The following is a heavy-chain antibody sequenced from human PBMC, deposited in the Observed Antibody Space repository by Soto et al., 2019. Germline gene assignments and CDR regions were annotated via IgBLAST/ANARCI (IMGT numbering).Heavy chain of an antibody. V-gene: IGHV1-69*13. D-gene: IGHD6-19*01. CDR1: GGTFSGYA. Sequence: SVKVSCKASGGTFSGYAISWVRQAPGQGLEWMGGIIPIFGTANYAQKFQGRVTITADESTSTAYMELSSLRSEDTAVYYCASVSVGAWLVPDYWGQGTLVTVSS. CDR2: IIPIFGTA. J-gene: IGHJ4*02. CDR3: ASVSVGAWLVPDY.